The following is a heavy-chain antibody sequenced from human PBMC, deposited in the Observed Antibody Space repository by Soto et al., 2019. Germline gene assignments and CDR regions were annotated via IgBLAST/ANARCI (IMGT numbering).Heavy chain of an antibody. CDR1: GGTFSSYT. Sequence: QVQLVQSGAEVKKPGSSVKVSCKASGGTFSSYTISWVRQAPGQGLEWMGRIIPILGIANYAQKFQGRVTITADKSTSTAYMELSSLRSEDTAVYYCARSPMVRGVYAVDYWGQGTLVTVSS. D-gene: IGHD3-10*01. J-gene: IGHJ4*02. CDR3: ARSPMVRGVYAVDY. CDR2: IIPILGIA. V-gene: IGHV1-69*02.